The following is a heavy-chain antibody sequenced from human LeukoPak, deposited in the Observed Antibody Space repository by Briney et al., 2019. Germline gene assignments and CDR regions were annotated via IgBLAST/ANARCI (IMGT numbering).Heavy chain of an antibody. D-gene: IGHD3-10*01. V-gene: IGHV4-34*01. CDR1: GGSISSYY. J-gene: IGHJ6*04. CDR2: INHSGST. CDR3: ARSRGSGSYRWVVDV. Sequence: SETLSLTCTVSGGSISSYYWSWIRQPPGKGLEWIGEINHSGSTNYNPSLKSRVTISVDTSKNQFSLKLSSVTAADTAVYYCARSRGSGSYRWVVDVWGKGTTVTISS.